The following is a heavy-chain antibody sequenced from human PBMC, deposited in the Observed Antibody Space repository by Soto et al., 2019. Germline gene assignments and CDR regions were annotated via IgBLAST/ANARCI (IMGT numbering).Heavy chain of an antibody. J-gene: IGHJ4*02. V-gene: IGHV4-59*08. CDR3: ARHGSRDVVRFDY. D-gene: IGHD2-15*01. CDR1: GDSIRGYY. Sequence: HVQLRESGPGLVQPSETLSLTCTVSGDSIRGYYWNWIRQTPGEGLEWIGFIYYTGYTYYNPSLQSRGTLSLDTSKSRFSLNLTSVTAADTAMYYCARHGSRDVVRFDYWGQGILVSVSS. CDR2: IYYTGYT.